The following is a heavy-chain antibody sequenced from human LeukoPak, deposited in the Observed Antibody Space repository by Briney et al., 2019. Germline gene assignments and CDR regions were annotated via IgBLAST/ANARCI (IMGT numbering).Heavy chain of an antibody. CDR3: ARDSFDSSSNY. Sequence: GGSLRLSCAASGFTVSSNYMSWVRQAPGKGLEWVTVIYSGGSTYYADSVKGRFTISRDNSKNTLYLQMNSLRAEDTVVYYCARDSFDSSSNYWGQGTLVTVSS. J-gene: IGHJ4*02. D-gene: IGHD3-22*01. CDR2: IYSGGST. V-gene: IGHV3-53*01. CDR1: GFTVSSNY.